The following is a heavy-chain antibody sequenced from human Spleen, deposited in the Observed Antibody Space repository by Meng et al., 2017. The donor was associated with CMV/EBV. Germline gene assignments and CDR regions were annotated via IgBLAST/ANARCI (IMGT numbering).Heavy chain of an antibody. V-gene: IGHV3-48*03. CDR1: GFTFGTYD. D-gene: IGHD1-7*01. CDR3: AKETGTTGY. Sequence: GESLKISCAASGFTFGTYDMTWVRQAPGKGLEWVSYIGSGGSTIYYADSVKGRFTVSRDNAKNSLYLQMNSLRGEDTAVYYCAKETGTTGYWGQGTLVTVSS. CDR2: IGSGGSTI. J-gene: IGHJ4*02.